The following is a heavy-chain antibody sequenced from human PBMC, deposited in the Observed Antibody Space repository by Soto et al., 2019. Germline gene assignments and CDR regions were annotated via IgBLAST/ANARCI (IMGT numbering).Heavy chain of an antibody. V-gene: IGHV4-59*12. D-gene: IGHD2-8*01. Sequence: QVQLQESGPGLVRPSETLSLTCNVSGGSINNFYWSWIRQPPGMGLEWIGYVFYTGSTSYNPSLKSRVTMSVDLSKNQFSLRLRAVTAADTGVYYCARTRMVGKVDPQMGYYFDDWGQGTLVTVSS. CDR2: VFYTGST. CDR1: GGSINNFY. CDR3: ARTRMVGKVDPQMGYYFDD. J-gene: IGHJ4*02.